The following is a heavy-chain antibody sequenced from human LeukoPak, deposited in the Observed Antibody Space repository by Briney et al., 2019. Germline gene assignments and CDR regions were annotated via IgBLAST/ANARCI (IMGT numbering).Heavy chain of an antibody. CDR3: ARGRLGSGYLAY. J-gene: IGHJ4*02. CDR1: GYTFTSYD. D-gene: IGHD3-22*01. Sequence: ASVKVSCKASGYTFTSYDINWLRQATGQGLEWMGCMNPNSGNTGYAQKFQGRVTMTRNTSISTAYMELSSLRSEDTDVYYCARGRLGSGYLAYWGQGTLVTVSS. CDR2: MNPNSGNT. V-gene: IGHV1-8*01.